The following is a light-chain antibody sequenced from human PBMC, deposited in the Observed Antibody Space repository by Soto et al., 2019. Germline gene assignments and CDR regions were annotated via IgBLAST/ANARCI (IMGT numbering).Light chain of an antibody. V-gene: IGLV2-11*01. CDR3: SSNAGLHTI. CDR1: SSDVGGYDY. J-gene: IGLJ2*01. Sequence: QSALTQPRSVSGSPGQSVAISCTGTSSDVGGYDYVSWYQQFPGKVPKLIIYDVIKRPSWVPDRFSGSKSGNTASLTISGLQAEDDADYYCSSNAGLHTIFGGGTKLTVL. CDR2: DVI.